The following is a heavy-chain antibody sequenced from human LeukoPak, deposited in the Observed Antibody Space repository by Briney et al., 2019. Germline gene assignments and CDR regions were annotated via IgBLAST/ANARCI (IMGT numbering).Heavy chain of an antibody. Sequence: SVKVSCKASGGTFSSYAISWVRQAPGQGLEWMGGIIPTFGTANYAQKFRGRVTITTDESTSTAYMELSSLRSEDTAVYYCASGIAARPAAPGAFDIWGPGTMVTLSS. J-gene: IGHJ3*02. CDR1: GGTFSSYA. V-gene: IGHV1-69*05. CDR2: IIPTFGTA. D-gene: IGHD6-6*01. CDR3: ASGIAARPAAPGAFDI.